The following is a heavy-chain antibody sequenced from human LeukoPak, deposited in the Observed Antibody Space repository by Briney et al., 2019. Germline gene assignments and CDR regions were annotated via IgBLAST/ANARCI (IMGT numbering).Heavy chain of an antibody. V-gene: IGHV1-24*01. D-gene: IGHD3-9*01. CDR1: GYTLTELS. CDR3: ARDFLTGAGTFDY. Sequence: ASVKVSCKVSGYTLTELSMHWVRQAPGKWLEWMGGFDPEDGETIYAQKFQGRVTMTEDTSTDTAYMELSSLTSEDTAVYYCARDFLTGAGTFDYWGQGTLVTVSS. CDR2: FDPEDGET. J-gene: IGHJ4*02.